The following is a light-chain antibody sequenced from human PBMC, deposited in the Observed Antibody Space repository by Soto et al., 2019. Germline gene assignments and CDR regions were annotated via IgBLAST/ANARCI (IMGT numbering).Light chain of an antibody. CDR3: QQYGSSLVYT. Sequence: EIVLTQSPGTLSLSPGERATLSCRASQSLTKRYLAWYQQKSGQAPRLLIYGASNRATGIPDRFRGSGSGTDFTLIISRLEPEDFAVYYCQQYGSSLVYTFGQGTKLEIK. J-gene: IGKJ2*01. CDR1: QSLTKRY. V-gene: IGKV3-20*01. CDR2: GAS.